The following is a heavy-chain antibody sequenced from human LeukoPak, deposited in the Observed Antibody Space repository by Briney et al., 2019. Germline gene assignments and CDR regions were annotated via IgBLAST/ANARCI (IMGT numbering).Heavy chain of an antibody. CDR1: GGSISSGGYY. CDR2: IYYSGST. Sequence: SQTLSLTCTVSGGSISSGGYYWSWIRQHPGKGLEWIGYIYYSGSTYYNPSLKSRVTTSVDTSKNQFSLKLSSVTAADTAVYYCAREERGSSWFIDYWGQGTLVTASS. CDR3: AREERGSSWFIDY. J-gene: IGHJ4*02. V-gene: IGHV4-31*03. D-gene: IGHD6-13*01.